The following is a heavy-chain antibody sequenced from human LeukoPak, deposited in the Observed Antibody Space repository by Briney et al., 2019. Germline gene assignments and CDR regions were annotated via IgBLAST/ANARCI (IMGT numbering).Heavy chain of an antibody. Sequence: PGGSLRLSCAASGFTFSTYWMTWVRQVPGKGLEWVANIKQDGSERYYVDSVKGRFTISRDNAKNSLYLQMSSLRAEDTAVYYCARGSRDGYTDFFDSWGQGTLVTVSS. CDR2: IKQDGSER. V-gene: IGHV3-7*05. J-gene: IGHJ4*02. D-gene: IGHD5-24*01. CDR3: ARGSRDGYTDFFDS. CDR1: GFTFSTYW.